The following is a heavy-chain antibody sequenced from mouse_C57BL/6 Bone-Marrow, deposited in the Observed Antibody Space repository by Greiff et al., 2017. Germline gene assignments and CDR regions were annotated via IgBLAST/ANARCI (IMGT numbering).Heavy chain of an antibody. CDR3: VWSAWFAY. J-gene: IGHJ3*01. Sequence: VQLQQSGAELARPGASVKLSCKASGYTFTSYGISWVKQRTGQGLEWIGEIYPRSGNTYYNEKFKGKATLTADKSSSTAYMELRSLTSEVSAVYFCVWSAWFAYWGQGTLVTVSA. CDR1: GYTFTSYG. CDR2: IYPRSGNT. V-gene: IGHV1-81*01. D-gene: IGHD1-1*02.